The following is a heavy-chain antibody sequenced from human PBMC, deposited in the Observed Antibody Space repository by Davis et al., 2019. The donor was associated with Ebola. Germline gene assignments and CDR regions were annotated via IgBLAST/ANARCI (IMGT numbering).Heavy chain of an antibody. J-gene: IGHJ2*01. CDR1: GFTFSNHG. V-gene: IGHV3-33*01. CDR3: VRDPALVVTGGGWFFGL. D-gene: IGHD2-21*02. CDR2: IWYEGVNK. Sequence: GESLKISCAASGFTFSNHGMHWVRQAPGTGLEWVAIIWYEGVNKFYADSVKGRFTISRDISKKTLYLQMNSLRAEDTAVYYCVRDPALVVTGGGWFFGLWGRGTLVTVSS.